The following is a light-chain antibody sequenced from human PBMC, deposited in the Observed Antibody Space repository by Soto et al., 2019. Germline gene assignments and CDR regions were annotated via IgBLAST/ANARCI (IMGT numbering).Light chain of an antibody. V-gene: IGKV3-15*01. CDR3: QQYNNWPPWT. Sequence: EIVMTQSPATLSVSPGESATLSCRSSQRISRNLAWYQQKPGQAPRLLIYDASTRATAIPARFSGSGSETEFTLTISSLQSGDSAVYYCQQYNNWPPWTFGQGTKVDIK. J-gene: IGKJ1*01. CDR2: DAS. CDR1: QRISRN.